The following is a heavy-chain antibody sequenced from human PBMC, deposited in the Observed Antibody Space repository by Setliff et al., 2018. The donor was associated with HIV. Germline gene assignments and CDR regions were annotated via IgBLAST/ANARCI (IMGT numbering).Heavy chain of an antibody. V-gene: IGHV4-59*08. Sequence: SETLSLTCTVSGDSFNNYYCSWIRQLPGKGLEWVAYMSYSGGANYNPTLKSRVPISVDTAKGQFSLRLSSVTAADTAVYDCARLPRIALSGTFGWFDPWGQGALVTVSS. D-gene: IGHD6-19*01. CDR1: GDSFNNYY. CDR2: MSYSGGA. J-gene: IGHJ5*02. CDR3: ARLPRIALSGTFGWFDP.